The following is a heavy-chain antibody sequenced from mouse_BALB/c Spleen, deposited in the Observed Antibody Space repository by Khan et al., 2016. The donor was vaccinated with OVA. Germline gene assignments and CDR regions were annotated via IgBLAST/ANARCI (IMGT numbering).Heavy chain of an antibody. CDR1: GYTFTDFT. Sequence: QMQLEESGAELVRPGVSVKISCKGSGYTFTDFTMHWVKQSHAKSVEWIGVISTYYGDATYNQKFKGKATMTVDKSSSTAYMELARLTSEDSAIYYCARGGGGDRFAYWGQGTLVIVSA. J-gene: IGHJ3*01. CDR2: ISTYYGDA. V-gene: IGHV1S137*01. CDR3: ARGGGGDRFAY.